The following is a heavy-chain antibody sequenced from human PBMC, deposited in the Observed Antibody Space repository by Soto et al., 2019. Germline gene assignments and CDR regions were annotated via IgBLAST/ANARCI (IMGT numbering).Heavy chain of an antibody. Sequence: ASVKVSCKASGYTFTSYAMHWVRQAPGQRLEWMGWINAGNGNTKYSQKFQGRVTITRDTSASTAYMELSSLRSEDTAVYYCANLLSVSYWVPGYYYGMDVWGQGTTVTVSS. V-gene: IGHV1-3*01. CDR3: ANLLSVSYWVPGYYYGMDV. CDR1: GYTFTSYA. J-gene: IGHJ6*02. D-gene: IGHD3-10*01. CDR2: INAGNGNT.